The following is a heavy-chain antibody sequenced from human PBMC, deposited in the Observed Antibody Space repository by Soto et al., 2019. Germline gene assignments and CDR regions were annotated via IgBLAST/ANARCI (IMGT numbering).Heavy chain of an antibody. CDR2: ISAYNGNT. Sequence: QVQLVQSGAEVKKPGASVKVSCKASGYTFTSYGISWVRQAPGQGLEWMGWISAYNGNTNYAQKLQGRVTMTTDTSTSTAYMDLRSLTSDDTAVYYWASSSSAGIAVAGTGTGYYYSGMDVWGQGTTVTVSS. CDR3: ASSSSAGIAVAGTGTGYYYSGMDV. CDR1: GYTFTSYG. V-gene: IGHV1-18*01. J-gene: IGHJ6*02. D-gene: IGHD6-19*01.